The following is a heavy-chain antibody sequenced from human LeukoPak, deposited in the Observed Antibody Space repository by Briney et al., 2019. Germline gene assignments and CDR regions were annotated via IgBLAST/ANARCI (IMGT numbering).Heavy chain of an antibody. CDR3: ASLRTYYDSSGYYYGPFDY. Sequence: SVKVSCKASGYTFTSYGISWVRQAPGQGLEWMGGIIPIFGTANYAQKFQGRVTITTDESTSTAYMELSSLRSEDTAVYYCASLRTYYDSSGYYYGPFDYWGQGTLVTVSS. CDR2: IIPIFGTA. CDR1: GYTFTSYG. D-gene: IGHD3-22*01. V-gene: IGHV1-69*05. J-gene: IGHJ4*02.